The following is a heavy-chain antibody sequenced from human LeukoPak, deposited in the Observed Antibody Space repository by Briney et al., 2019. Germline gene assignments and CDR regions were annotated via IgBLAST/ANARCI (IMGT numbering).Heavy chain of an antibody. V-gene: IGHV3-48*03. CDR3: ARARRDCSGGSCYPDYDWFDP. CDR1: GFTFSSYE. Sequence: GGSLRLSCAASGFTFSSYEMNWVRQAPGKGLDWVSYISSSGSAIYYADSVRGRFTISRDNAKNSLYLQMNSLRAEDTAVYYCARARRDCSGGSCYPDYDWFDPWGQGTLVTVSS. CDR2: ISSSGSAI. J-gene: IGHJ5*02. D-gene: IGHD2-15*01.